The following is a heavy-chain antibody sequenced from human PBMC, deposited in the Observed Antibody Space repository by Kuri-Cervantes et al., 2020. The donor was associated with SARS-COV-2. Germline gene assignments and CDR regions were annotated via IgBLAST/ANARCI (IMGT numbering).Heavy chain of an antibody. Sequence: GGSLRLSCTASGFTFGGYALSWVRQAPGKGLVWVSRINPDGSYTNNADSVKGRFTLSRDNAKNMLFLQMNSLRAADTAVYYCARICFMSHDYGDKREVYFDYWGQGTLVTVSS. CDR3: ARICFMSHDYGDKREVYFDY. V-gene: IGHV3-74*01. CDR1: GFTFGGYA. J-gene: IGHJ4*02. D-gene: IGHD4-17*01. CDR2: INPDGSYT.